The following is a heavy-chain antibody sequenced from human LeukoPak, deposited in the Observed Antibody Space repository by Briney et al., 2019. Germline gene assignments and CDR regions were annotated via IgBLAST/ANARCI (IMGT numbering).Heavy chain of an antibody. CDR3: ARDGPHYDFWSGPAY. CDR1: GFTFSSYW. Sequence: GGSLRLSCDASGFTFSSYWMSWVRQAPGKGLEWVANINEDGSEKYYVESVKGRFTISRDNAKNSLYLQMDSLRAEDTAVYYCARDGPHYDFWSGPAYWGQGTLVTVSS. D-gene: IGHD3-3*01. J-gene: IGHJ4*02. CDR2: INEDGSEK. V-gene: IGHV3-7*05.